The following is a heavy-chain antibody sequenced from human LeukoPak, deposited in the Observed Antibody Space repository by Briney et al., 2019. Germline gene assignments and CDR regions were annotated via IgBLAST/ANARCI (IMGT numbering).Heavy chain of an antibody. CDR1: GFTFSSYG. CDR2: ISYDGSNK. D-gene: IGHD3-9*01. Sequence: GGSLRLSCAASGFTFSSYGMHWVRQAPGKGLEWVAVISYDGSNKYYADSVKGRFTISRDNAKNSLYLQMNSLRAEDTAVYYCARGLRYGDYWGQGTLVTVSS. V-gene: IGHV3-30*03. CDR3: ARGLRYGDY. J-gene: IGHJ4*02.